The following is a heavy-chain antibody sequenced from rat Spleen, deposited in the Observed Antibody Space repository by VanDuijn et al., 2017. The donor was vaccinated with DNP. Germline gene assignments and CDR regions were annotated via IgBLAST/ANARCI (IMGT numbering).Heavy chain of an antibody. CDR2: ISTSGGST. CDR3: ARRRGPLD. CDR1: GFTFSNYD. V-gene: IGHV5-25*01. D-gene: IGHD3-1*01. J-gene: IGHJ2*01. Sequence: EVQLVESGGGLVQPGRSLKLSCAASGFTFSNYDMAWVRQAPTKGLEWVASISTSGGSTYYRDSVKGRFTVSRDNAKSTLYLQMDSLRSEDTATYYCARRRGPLDWGQGVMVTVSS.